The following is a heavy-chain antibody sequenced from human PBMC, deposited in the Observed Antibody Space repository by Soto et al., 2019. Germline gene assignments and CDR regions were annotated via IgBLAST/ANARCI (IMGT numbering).Heavy chain of an antibody. Sequence: GWSLRLSCAASGFTFSNAWMSWVRQAPGKGLEWVGRIKSKTDGGTTDYAAPVKGRFTISRDDSKNTLYLQMHSLKTEDTAVYYCNTEALLRFLEWLFRPAYYLDYWCQGTLVTVSS. D-gene: IGHD3-3*01. J-gene: IGHJ4*02. CDR1: GFTFSNAW. CDR3: NTEALLRFLEWLFRPAYYLDY. V-gene: IGHV3-15*01. CDR2: IKSKTDGGTT.